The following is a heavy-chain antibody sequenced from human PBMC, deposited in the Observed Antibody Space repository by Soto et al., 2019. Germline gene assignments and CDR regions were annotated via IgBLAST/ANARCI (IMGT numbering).Heavy chain of an antibody. D-gene: IGHD3-9*01. J-gene: IGHJ5*02. V-gene: IGHV4-59*01. CDR1: VGSISNYY. CDR2: IYYSGST. Sequence: PSETLSLTCTVSVGSISNYYWNWIRQPPGKGLEWIGYIYYSGSTNYNPSLKGRVTISLDKSKNQFSLKLGSVTAADTAVYYCARGYHDILTGYYPKWFDPWGQGTLVTVSS. CDR3: ARGYHDILTGYYPKWFDP.